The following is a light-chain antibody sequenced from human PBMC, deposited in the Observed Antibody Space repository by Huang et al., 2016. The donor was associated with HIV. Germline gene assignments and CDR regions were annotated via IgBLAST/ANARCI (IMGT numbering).Light chain of an antibody. CDR2: DTS. J-gene: IGKJ4*01. V-gene: IGKV3-11*01. Sequence: ELVLTQSPATLSLSPGERATLSCRASQSVSSYLAWYQQKPGQAPRLLIYDTSNRASGIPARLSGSGSGTDFTRTIRSLEPEDFAVYYCQQRSILPPAFTFGGGTKVEI. CDR1: QSVSSY. CDR3: QQRSILPPAFT.